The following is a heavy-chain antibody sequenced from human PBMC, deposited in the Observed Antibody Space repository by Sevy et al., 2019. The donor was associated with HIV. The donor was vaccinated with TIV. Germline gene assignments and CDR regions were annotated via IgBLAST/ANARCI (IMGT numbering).Heavy chain of an antibody. Sequence: GGSLRLSCAASGFIFGDLYMDWVRQAPGKGLKWIGRIRNKAKSSTTEYAASVKGRFTITRDDSKNSLYLQMNSLETEDTARYYCAAVAADRGYFNIWGRGTLVTVSS. CDR3: AAVAADRGYFNI. D-gene: IGHD6-19*01. CDR1: GFIFGDLY. J-gene: IGHJ2*01. V-gene: IGHV3-72*01. CDR2: IRNKAKSSTT.